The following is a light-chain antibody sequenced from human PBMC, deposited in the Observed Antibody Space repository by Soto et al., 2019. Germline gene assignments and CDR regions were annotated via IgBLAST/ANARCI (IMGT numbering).Light chain of an antibody. CDR3: ATWDDSLNGLV. CDR2: SDD. CDR1: RSNIGSDS. V-gene: IGLV1-44*01. Sequence: QAVVTQPPSASGTPGQRVTISCSGSRSNIGSDSVNWYQHLPGTAPKLLLYSDDQRPSGVPDRFSGSKSGTSASLAISGLQSEDEADYYCATWDDSLNGLVFGTGTKLTVL. J-gene: IGLJ1*01.